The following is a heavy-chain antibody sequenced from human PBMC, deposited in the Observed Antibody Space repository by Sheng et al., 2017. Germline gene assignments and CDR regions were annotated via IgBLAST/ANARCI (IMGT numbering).Heavy chain of an antibody. CDR1: GIIVRDNF. J-gene: IGHJ4*02. D-gene: IGHD3-22*01. Sequence: EVQLVESGGGLVQPGGSLKLSCTASGIIVRDNFMNWVRQAPGKGLEWIAVLFSGDTTYYADSVKGRFTISRDDSKNTLYLQMDNLRVDDTATYYCAGPIHDFDKSGYPTTYDSWGQGTLVTVSS. CDR3: AGPIHDFDKSGYPTTYDS. CDR2: LFSGDTT. V-gene: IGHV3-66*02.